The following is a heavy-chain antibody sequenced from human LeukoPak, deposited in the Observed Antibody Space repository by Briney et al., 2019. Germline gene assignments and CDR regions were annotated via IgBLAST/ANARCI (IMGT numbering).Heavy chain of an antibody. Sequence: SETLSLTCAVYAGSFSVYYWSWIRQPPRKGLEWIGEINHSGSTNYNPSLKSRVTISVDTSKNQFSLKLSSVTAADTAVYYCARGRRPVAGTFRPFDYWGQGTLVTVSS. J-gene: IGHJ4*02. CDR1: AGSFSVYY. D-gene: IGHD6-19*01. CDR3: ARGRRPVAGTFRPFDY. CDR2: INHSGST. V-gene: IGHV4-34*01.